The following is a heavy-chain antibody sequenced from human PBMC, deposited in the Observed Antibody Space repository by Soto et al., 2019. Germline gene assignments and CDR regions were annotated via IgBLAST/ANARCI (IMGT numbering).Heavy chain of an antibody. V-gene: IGHV1-69*02. CDR1: GGTFRSYT. Sequence: QVQRVQSGAEVKKPGSSVKVSCKASGGTFRSYTISWVRQAPGQGLEWMARIIPILGIANYAQKFQGRVTITADKSTSTAYMELSTLRSEDTAVDYCARASVYWGQGTLVTVSS. CDR3: ARASVY. CDR2: IIPILGIA. J-gene: IGHJ4*02.